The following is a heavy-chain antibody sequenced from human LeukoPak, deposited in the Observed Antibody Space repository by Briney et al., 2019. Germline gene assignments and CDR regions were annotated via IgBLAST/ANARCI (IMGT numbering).Heavy chain of an antibody. J-gene: IGHJ4*02. CDR1: GYTFTGYY. D-gene: IGHD3-3*01. CDR2: INPNSGGT. Sequence: ASVKVSCKASGYTFTGYYMHWVRQAPGRGLEWMGRINPNSGGTNYAQKFQGRVTMTRDTSISTAYMELSRLRSDDTAVYYCARAEGLTYYDFWSGYTLFDYWGQGTLVTVSS. CDR3: ARAEGLTYYDFWSGYTLFDY. V-gene: IGHV1-2*06.